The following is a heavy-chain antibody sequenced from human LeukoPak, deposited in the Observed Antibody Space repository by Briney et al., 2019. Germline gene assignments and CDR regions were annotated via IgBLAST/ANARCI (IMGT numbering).Heavy chain of an antibody. CDR2: ISSDGIDK. J-gene: IGHJ4*02. Sequence: PGGSPRLSCAASGFTFSNYAIHWVRQAPGKGLEWVAVISSDGIDKHYMDSVKGRFTISRDNSRNTLSLQMDSLRVEDSAVYYCRSGSSSKPFDFWGQGTLVTVSS. CDR1: GFTFSNYA. CDR3: RSGSSSKPFDF. V-gene: IGHV3-30*03. D-gene: IGHD6-6*01.